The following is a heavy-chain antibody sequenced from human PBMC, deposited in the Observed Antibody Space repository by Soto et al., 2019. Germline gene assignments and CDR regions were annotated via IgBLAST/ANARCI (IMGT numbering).Heavy chain of an antibody. D-gene: IGHD6-19*01. J-gene: IGHJ4*02. CDR2: ISSSGTSA. Sequence: GGSLRLSCAASGFTFSAVYMSWIRQAPNKGLEYISYISSSGTSANYADSVKGRFTISRDNAKNSLYLQMNSLRAEDTAVYYCARDRGAVTGQYFDYWGQGALVTVSS. V-gene: IGHV3-11*05. CDR1: GFTFSAVY. CDR3: ARDRGAVTGQYFDY.